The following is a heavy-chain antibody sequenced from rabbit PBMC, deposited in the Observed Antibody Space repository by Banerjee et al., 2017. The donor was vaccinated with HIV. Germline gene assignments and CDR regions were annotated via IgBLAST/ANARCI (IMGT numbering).Heavy chain of an antibody. D-gene: IGHD1-1*01. CDR2: INTSNGNT. CDR1: GSDISSNA. CDR3: ARDLASVIGWNFGL. J-gene: IGHJ3*01. Sequence: EESGGGLVQPEGSLTLTCKASGSDISSNAMCWVRQAPGKGLEWIACINTSNGNTVYASWAKGRFTISRTSSTTVTLQMTSLTAADTATYFCARDLASVIGWNFGLWGQGTLVTVS. V-gene: IGHV1S45*01.